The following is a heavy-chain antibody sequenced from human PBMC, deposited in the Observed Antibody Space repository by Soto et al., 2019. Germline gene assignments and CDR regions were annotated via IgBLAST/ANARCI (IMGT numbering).Heavy chain of an antibody. D-gene: IGHD3-22*01. J-gene: IGHJ6*02. Sequence: GGSLRLSCAASGFTFSSYSMNWVRKAPGKGLEWVSYISSSSSTIYYADSVKGRFTISRDNAKNSLYLQMNSLRDEDTAVYYCASPYYYDSSGQGYYYYGMDVWGQGTTVTVSS. CDR1: GFTFSSYS. V-gene: IGHV3-48*02. CDR3: ASPYYYDSSGQGYYYYGMDV. CDR2: ISSSSSTI.